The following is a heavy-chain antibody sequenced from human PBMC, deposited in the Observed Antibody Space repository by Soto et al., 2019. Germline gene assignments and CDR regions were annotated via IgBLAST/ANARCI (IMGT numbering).Heavy chain of an antibody. CDR3: ARQVDFDRSGYYCAY. Sequence: QVQLVQSGAEVKEPGSSVKVSCKASGGTFSRFSISWVRQAPGQGLEWMGGITPIFGTANYAKKFQGRLSITADGPTSTVYMDLRSLRYEDTAVYYCARQVDFDRSGYYCAYWGQGTLVSVSS. D-gene: IGHD3-22*01. J-gene: IGHJ4*02. V-gene: IGHV1-69*01. CDR2: ITPIFGTA. CDR1: GGTFSRFS.